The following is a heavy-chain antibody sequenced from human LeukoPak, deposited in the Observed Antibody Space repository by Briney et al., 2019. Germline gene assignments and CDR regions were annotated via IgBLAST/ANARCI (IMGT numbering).Heavy chain of an antibody. J-gene: IGHJ3*02. CDR1: GESFSSYY. Sequence: PSETLSLTCAVYGESFSSYYWSWIRQPPGKGLEWIWEINYSGSTKYSPSLKSRVTISVDTSKNQFSLKLSSVTAADTAVYYCARFRYCSGGSCYSRGVVEAFDIWGQGTMVTVSS. D-gene: IGHD2-15*01. CDR2: INYSGST. CDR3: ARFRYCSGGSCYSRGVVEAFDI. V-gene: IGHV4-34*01.